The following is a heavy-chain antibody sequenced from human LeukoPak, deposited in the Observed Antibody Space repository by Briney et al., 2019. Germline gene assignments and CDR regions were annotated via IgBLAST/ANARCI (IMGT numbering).Heavy chain of an antibody. V-gene: IGHV3-23*01. CDR3: ARSRGVSGYDFAY. Sequence: GGSLRLSCTASGFTFSSYTMTWVRQAPGKGLKWVSTITTGDGNTYYADSVKGRFTVSRDDSKNTLYLQMNSLRVEDTAVYYCARSRGVSGYDFAYWGQGTLVTVSS. CDR1: GFTFSSYT. D-gene: IGHD5-12*01. J-gene: IGHJ4*02. CDR2: ITTGDGNT.